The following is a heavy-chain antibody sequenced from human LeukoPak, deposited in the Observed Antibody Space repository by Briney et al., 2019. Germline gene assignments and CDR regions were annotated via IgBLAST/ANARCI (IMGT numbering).Heavy chain of an antibody. Sequence: ASVKVSCKASGYTFTGYYMHWVRQAPGQGLEWMGIINPSGGSTSYAQKFQGRVTMTRDTSTSTVYMELSSLRSEDTAVYYCARVGNYYDSSGYYVPTRWTLDYWGQGTLVTVSS. J-gene: IGHJ4*02. V-gene: IGHV1-46*01. D-gene: IGHD3-22*01. CDR2: INPSGGST. CDR1: GYTFTGYY. CDR3: ARVGNYYDSSGYYVPTRWTLDY.